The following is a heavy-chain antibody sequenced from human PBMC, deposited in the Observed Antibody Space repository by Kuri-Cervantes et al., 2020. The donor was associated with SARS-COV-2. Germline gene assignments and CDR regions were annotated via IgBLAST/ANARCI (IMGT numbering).Heavy chain of an antibody. CDR2: VKTNSGNT. Sequence: ASVKVSCKAPATTFPNYDINWVRQATGQGLEWIGMVKTNSGNTLYAQIFQGRVTMTRDTSTSTVYMELSRLRSDDTAVYYCAISGYDLAYYYYYYMDVWGKGTTVTVSS. CDR1: ATTFPNYD. J-gene: IGHJ6*03. D-gene: IGHD5-12*01. CDR3: AISGYDLAYYYYYYMDV. V-gene: IGHV1-8*01.